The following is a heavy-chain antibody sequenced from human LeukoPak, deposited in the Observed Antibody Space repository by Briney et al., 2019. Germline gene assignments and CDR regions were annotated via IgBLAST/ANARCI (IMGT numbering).Heavy chain of an antibody. CDR3: ARDEGYCSSTSCYGTY. V-gene: IGHV1-69*13. J-gene: IGHJ4*02. D-gene: IGHD2-2*01. CDR1: GGTFSSYA. Sequence: GASVKVSCKASGGTFSSYAISWVRQAPGQGLEWMGGIIPIFGTANYAQEFQGRVTITADESTSTAYMELSSLRSEDTAVYYCARDEGYCSSTSCYGTYWGQGTLVTVSS. CDR2: IIPIFGTA.